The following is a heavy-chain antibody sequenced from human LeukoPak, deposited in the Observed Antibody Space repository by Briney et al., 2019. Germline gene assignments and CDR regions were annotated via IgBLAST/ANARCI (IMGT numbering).Heavy chain of an antibody. CDR2: ISPGDSDA. D-gene: IGHD1-7*01. CDR3: ARQKYSWNYVYDY. V-gene: IGHV5-51*01. J-gene: IGHJ4*02. Sequence: GQSLKISCKRSGYSFTSYWIGWVRQMPGKGLELMVIISPGDSDARYSPSFQGQVTLSADKSLSTAYLQWSSLKASDTAMYYCARQKYSWNYVYDYWGQGTLVTVSS. CDR1: GYSFTSYW.